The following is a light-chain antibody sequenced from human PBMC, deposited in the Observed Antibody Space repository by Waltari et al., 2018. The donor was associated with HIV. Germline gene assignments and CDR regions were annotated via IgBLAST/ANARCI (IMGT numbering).Light chain of an antibody. CDR2: RKN. V-gene: IGLV1-47*01. Sequence: QSVLPQPPSASGTPGQRVTISCSVSSSNIGSKYVYWYQQLPGTAPKVLIDRKNPRPSGVPCGFAGSQSGTSASLAISGLRSDDEADYYCAAWDDSLSGVVFGGGTKLTVL. CDR3: AAWDDSLSGVV. J-gene: IGLJ2*01. CDR1: SSNIGSKY.